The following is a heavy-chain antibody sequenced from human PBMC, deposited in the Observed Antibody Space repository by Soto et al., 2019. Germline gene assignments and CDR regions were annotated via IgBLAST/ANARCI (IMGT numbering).Heavy chain of an antibody. CDR3: ARGAEVSSGYYYYYYYGMDV. J-gene: IGHJ6*02. CDR2: IIPIFGTA. V-gene: IGHV1-69*01. CDR1: GGTFSSYA. D-gene: IGHD3-22*01. Sequence: QVQLVQSGAEVKKPGSSVKVSCKASGGTFSSYAIGWVRQAPGQGLEWMGGIIPIFGTANYAQKFQGRVTITADESTSTAYMELSSLRSEDTAVYYCARGAEVSSGYYYYYYYGMDVWGQGTTVTVSS.